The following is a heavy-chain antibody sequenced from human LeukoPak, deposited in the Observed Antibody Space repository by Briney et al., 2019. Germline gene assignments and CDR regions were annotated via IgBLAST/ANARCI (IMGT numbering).Heavy chain of an antibody. CDR1: GGSISSYY. D-gene: IGHD2-2*01. CDR2: IYYSGST. Sequence: AETQCLPCTVSGGSISSYYWSWIRQPPGKGLEWIGYIYYSGSTNYNPSLKSRVTISVDTSKNQFSLKLSSVTAADTAVYYCASSPQLNYFDYWGRG. J-gene: IGHJ4*01. V-gene: IGHV4-59*01. CDR3: ASSPQLNYFDY.